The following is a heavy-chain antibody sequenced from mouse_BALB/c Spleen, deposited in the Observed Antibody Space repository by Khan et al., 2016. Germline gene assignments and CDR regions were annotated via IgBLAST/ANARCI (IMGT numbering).Heavy chain of an antibody. Sequence: EVQLQESGGGLVHPGGSLKLSCAASGFDFSRYWMSWVRQAPGKGLEWIGEINPDSYTINYTPSLKDKFIISRDNAKNTLYLQMSKVRSEDTALFECARAGYYGYLAYWGQGTLVTVSA. V-gene: IGHV4-1*02. D-gene: IGHD1-1*01. CDR2: INPDSYTI. CDR3: ARAGYYGYLAY. CDR1: GFDFSRYW. J-gene: IGHJ3*01.